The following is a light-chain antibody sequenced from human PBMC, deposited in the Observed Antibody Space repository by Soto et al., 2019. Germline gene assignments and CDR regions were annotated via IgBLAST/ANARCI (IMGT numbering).Light chain of an antibody. CDR3: ASWDDSLSGYV. J-gene: IGLJ1*01. V-gene: IGLV1-44*01. Sequence: QSVLTQPPSASGTPGQRVTISCSGSNSNIRSNTVNWFQQLPGTAPKLLIYSISHRPSGVPDRFSGSKSGTSASLAISGLQYEDEADYYCASWDDSLSGYVFGTGTKLTVL. CDR2: SIS. CDR1: NSNIRSNT.